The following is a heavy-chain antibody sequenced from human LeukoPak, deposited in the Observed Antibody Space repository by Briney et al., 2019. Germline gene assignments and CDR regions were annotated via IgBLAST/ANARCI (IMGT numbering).Heavy chain of an antibody. CDR3: ARGYDSSGSRFDP. J-gene: IGHJ5*02. CDR1: GFTFSSYG. CDR2: ASYDGSNK. Sequence: PGRSLRLSCAASGFTFSSYGMHWVRQAPGKGLEWVAVASYDGSNKYYADSVKGRFTISRDNSKNTLYLQMNSLRAEDTAVYYCARGYDSSGSRFDPWGQGTLVTVSS. D-gene: IGHD3-22*01. V-gene: IGHV3-30*03.